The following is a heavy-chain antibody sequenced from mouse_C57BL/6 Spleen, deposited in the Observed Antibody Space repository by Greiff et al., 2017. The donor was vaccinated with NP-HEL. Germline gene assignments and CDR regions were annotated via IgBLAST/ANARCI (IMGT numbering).Heavy chain of an antibody. D-gene: IGHD2-5*01. J-gene: IGHJ4*01. Sequence: VKLQESGTVLARPGASVKMSCKTSGYTFTSYWMHWVKQRPGQGLEWIAAIYPGNSDTSYNQKFKGKAKLTAVTSASTAYMELSSLTNEDSAVYYCTKAGYSSRYAVDDWGQGTSVTDSS. CDR2: IYPGNSDT. CDR3: TKAGYSSRYAVDD. V-gene: IGHV1-5*01. CDR1: GYTFTSYW.